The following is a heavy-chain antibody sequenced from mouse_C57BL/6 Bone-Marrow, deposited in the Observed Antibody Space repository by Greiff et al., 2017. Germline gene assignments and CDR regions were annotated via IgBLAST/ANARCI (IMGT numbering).Heavy chain of an antibody. CDR1: GYTFTSYW. D-gene: IGHD1-1*01. CDR2: IHPNSGST. V-gene: IGHV1-64*01. Sequence: QVQLQQPGAELVKPGASVKLSCKASGYTFTSYWMHWVKQRPGQGLEWIGMIHPNSGSTNYNEKFKSKATLTVDKSSSKAYMLLSSLPSEDSAVYFFASPPHYYGSSQGCYFVYWGQGTTLTVSS. J-gene: IGHJ2*01. CDR3: ASPPHYYGSSQGCYFVY.